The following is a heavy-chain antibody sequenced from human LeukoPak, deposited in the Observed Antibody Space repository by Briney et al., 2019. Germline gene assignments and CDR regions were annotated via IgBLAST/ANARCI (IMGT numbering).Heavy chain of an antibody. CDR3: AKGRVRAPNWFDP. CDR2: IETSGGDT. V-gene: IGHV3-11*01. CDR1: GFTFSDYY. J-gene: IGHJ5*02. Sequence: GGSLRLSCAASGFTFSDYYMSWFRQAPGKGLEWVSYIETSGGDTHYADSVKGRFTISRDDAWNSMYLQMSGLRDEDTAVYYCAKGRVRAPNWFDPWGQGTLVTVSS. D-gene: IGHD1-1*01.